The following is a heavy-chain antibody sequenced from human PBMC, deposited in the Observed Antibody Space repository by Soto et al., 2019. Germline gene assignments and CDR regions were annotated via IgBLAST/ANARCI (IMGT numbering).Heavy chain of an antibody. D-gene: IGHD2-15*01. Sequence: QVQLVQSGAEVKKPGASVKVSCKASGYTFTNYDINWVRQAPGQGLEWMGWIRDYNGDPNYAQKLQGRVTMTTDTSTSTAYMELRSLRSDDTSVYYCARSGLPDPVVVVGHTPFDPWGQGTLVTVSS. CDR1: GYTFTNYD. CDR2: IRDYNGDP. J-gene: IGHJ5*02. CDR3: ARSGLPDPVVVVGHTPFDP. V-gene: IGHV1-18*01.